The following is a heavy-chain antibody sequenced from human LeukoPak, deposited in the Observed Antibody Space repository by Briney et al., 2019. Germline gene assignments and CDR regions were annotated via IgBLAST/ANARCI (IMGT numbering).Heavy chain of an antibody. V-gene: IGHV3-64*01. CDR1: GFTFSSYA. D-gene: IGHD3-22*01. CDR2: ISSNGGST. J-gene: IGHJ3*02. Sequence: GGSLRLSCAASGFTFSSYAMHWVRQAPGKGLEYVSAISSNGGSTYYANSVKGRFTISRDNSKNTLYLQMNSLRAEDTAVYYCAKDRGGRYYYDSSGSADDAFDIWGQGTMVTVSS. CDR3: AKDRGGRYYYDSSGSADDAFDI.